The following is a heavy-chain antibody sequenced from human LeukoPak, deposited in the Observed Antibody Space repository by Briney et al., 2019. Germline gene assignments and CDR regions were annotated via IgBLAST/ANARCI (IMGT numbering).Heavy chain of an antibody. V-gene: IGHV3-30*02. Sequence: GGSLRLSCATSGVTFSSYAMGWVRQAPGKGLEWVAFIRYDGSNKYYADSVKGRFTISRDNSKNTLYLQMNSLRAEDTAVYYCAKAYGYYFDYWGQGTLVTVSS. CDR3: AKAYGYYFDY. CDR1: GVTFSSYA. D-gene: IGHD3-10*01. J-gene: IGHJ4*02. CDR2: IRYDGSNK.